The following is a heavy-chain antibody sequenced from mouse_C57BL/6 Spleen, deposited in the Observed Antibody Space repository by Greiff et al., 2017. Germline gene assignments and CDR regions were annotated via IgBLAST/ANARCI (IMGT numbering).Heavy chain of an antibody. Sequence: QVQLKQSGPELVKPGASVKISCKASGYAFSSSWMNWVKPRPGKGLEWIGRIYPGDGDTNYNGKFKGKATLTADKSSSTAYMQLSSLTSEDSAVYFCARYYEYDVWFAYWGQGTLVTVSA. D-gene: IGHD2-4*01. V-gene: IGHV1-82*01. CDR1: GYAFSSSW. CDR3: ARYYEYDVWFAY. J-gene: IGHJ3*01. CDR2: IYPGDGDT.